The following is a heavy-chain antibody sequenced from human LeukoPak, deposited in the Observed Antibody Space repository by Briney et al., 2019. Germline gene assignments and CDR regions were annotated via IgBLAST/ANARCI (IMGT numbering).Heavy chain of an antibody. CDR1: GGSFSGYY. CDR2: INHSGST. Sequence: PSETLSLTCAVYGGSFSGYYWSRIRQPPGKGLEWIGEINHSGSTNYNPSLKSRVTISVDTSKNQFSLKLSSVTAADTAVYYCARGRGYCTNGVCYTVRGPFDYWGQGTLVTVSS. J-gene: IGHJ4*02. CDR3: ARGRGYCTNGVCYTVRGPFDY. D-gene: IGHD2-8*01. V-gene: IGHV4-34*01.